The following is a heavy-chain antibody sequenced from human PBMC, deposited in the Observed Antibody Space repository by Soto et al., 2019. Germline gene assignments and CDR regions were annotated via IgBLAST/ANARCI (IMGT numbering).Heavy chain of an antibody. V-gene: IGHV3-7*05. Sequence: GSLRLSCAASGFTFSSSWMSWVRQAPGKGLEWVANIKQDGSEKYYVDSVKGRFTISRDNAKNSLFLQMNSLRAEDTAVYYCARSPLTGTGFNFDYWGQGTLVTVSS. CDR1: GFTFSSSW. J-gene: IGHJ4*02. CDR3: ARSPLTGTGFNFDY. CDR2: IKQDGSEK. D-gene: IGHD1-20*01.